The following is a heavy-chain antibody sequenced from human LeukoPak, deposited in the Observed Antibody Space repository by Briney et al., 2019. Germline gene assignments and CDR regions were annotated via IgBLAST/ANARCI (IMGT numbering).Heavy chain of an antibody. V-gene: IGHV1-18*01. CDR2: ISTEIGNT. D-gene: IGHD2-15*01. CDR1: GYTFPSYG. Sequence: ASVKVSCKASGYTFPSYGFSWVRQAPGQGLEWMGWISTEIGNTKYAQKFQGRVTMTTDTSTSKVYMELMSLRGDDTAVYYCARDRYGYCGGGSCCLFDFWGQGTLVTVSS. J-gene: IGHJ4*02. CDR3: ARDRYGYCGGGSCCLFDF.